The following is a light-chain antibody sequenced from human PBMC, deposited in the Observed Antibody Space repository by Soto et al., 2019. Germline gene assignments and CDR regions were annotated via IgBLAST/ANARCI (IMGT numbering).Light chain of an antibody. Sequence: AIRMTQSPSSLSASTGDRVTITCRASQGISSYLAWYQQKPGKAPKLLIYAASTLHTGVPSRFSGSGSGTEFTLTISSLQPEDFATYYCQQLNSYLIAFGQGTRLEIK. V-gene: IGKV1-8*01. CDR1: QGISSY. CDR2: AAS. J-gene: IGKJ5*01. CDR3: QQLNSYLIA.